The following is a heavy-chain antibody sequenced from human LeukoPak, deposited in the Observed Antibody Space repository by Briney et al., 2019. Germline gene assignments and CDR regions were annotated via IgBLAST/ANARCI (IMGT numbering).Heavy chain of an antibody. Sequence: GGSLRLSCEASAFPFSSHYMAWVRQAPGRRLEWVSALNGGGGDIHYIDSVRDRFIISRDNSRNTLYLQMNSLRAEDTAIYYCAKHFDDRGSIFDHWGQGTLVTVSS. CDR1: AFPFSSHY. CDR2: LNGGGGDI. V-gene: IGHV3-23*01. CDR3: AKHFDDRGSIFDH. J-gene: IGHJ4*02. D-gene: IGHD5-12*01.